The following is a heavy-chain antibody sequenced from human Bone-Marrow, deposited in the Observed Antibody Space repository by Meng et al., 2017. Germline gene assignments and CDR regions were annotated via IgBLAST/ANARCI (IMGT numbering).Heavy chain of an antibody. CDR2: IIPIFGTA. CDR3: ARQSYDSSGYEYYYGMDV. Sequence: KISCAASGFTFSSYWMSWVRQAPGQGLEWMGGIIPIFGTANYAQKFQGRVTITADKSTSTAYMELSSLRSEDTAVYYCARQSYDSSGYEYYYGMDVWGQGTTVTVSS. D-gene: IGHD3-22*01. J-gene: IGHJ6*02. CDR1: GFTFSSYW. V-gene: IGHV1-69*06.